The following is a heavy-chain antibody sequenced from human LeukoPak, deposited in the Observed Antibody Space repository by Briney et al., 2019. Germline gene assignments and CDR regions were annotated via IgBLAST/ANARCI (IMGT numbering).Heavy chain of an antibody. CDR2: IYYSGST. V-gene: IGHV4-59*08. CDR1: GGSISSYY. D-gene: IGHD6-19*01. J-gene: IGHJ4*02. Sequence: SETLSLTCTVSGGSISSYYWSWIRQPPGKGLEWIGYIYYSGSTNYNPSLKSRVTISVDTSKNQFSLKLSSVTAADTAVYYCARQWLDPYYFDYWGQGTLVTVSS. CDR3: ARQWLDPYYFDY.